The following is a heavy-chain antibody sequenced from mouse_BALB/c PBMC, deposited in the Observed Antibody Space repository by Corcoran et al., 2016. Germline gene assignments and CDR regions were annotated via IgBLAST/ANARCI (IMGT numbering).Heavy chain of an antibody. CDR2: INTYTGEP. Sequence: QIQLVQSGPELKKPGETVKISCKASGYTFTNYGMNWVKQAPGKGLKWMGWINTYTGEPTYADDFKGRFAFSLETSASTAYLQINNLKNEDMATYVCARGIYYGNFYWYFEVWAQGPLSPSPQ. D-gene: IGHD2-1*01. CDR3: ARGIYYGNFYWYFEV. J-gene: IGHJ1*01. V-gene: IGHV9-1*02. CDR1: GYTFTNYG.